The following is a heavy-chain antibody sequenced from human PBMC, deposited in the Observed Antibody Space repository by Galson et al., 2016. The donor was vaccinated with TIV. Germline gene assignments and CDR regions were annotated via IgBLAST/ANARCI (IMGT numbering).Heavy chain of an antibody. J-gene: IGHJ6*02. Sequence: QSGAEVKKPGESLKISCKCSGYTFTSFWIGWVRQLPGRGLEWMGIIYPRDSQTKYSPSFQGQVTMSADKSISTAYLQWSSLKASDTAIYYGARDAPVSQYDSSGYLPSSYHYYAMDVWGQGTTVTVAS. CDR3: ARDAPVSQYDSSGYLPSSYHYYAMDV. CDR1: GYTFTSFW. D-gene: IGHD3-22*01. V-gene: IGHV5-51*01. CDR2: IYPRDSQT.